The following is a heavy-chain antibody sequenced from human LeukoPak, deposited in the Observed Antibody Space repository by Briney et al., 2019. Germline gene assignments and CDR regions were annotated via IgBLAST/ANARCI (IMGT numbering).Heavy chain of an antibody. J-gene: IGHJ4*02. CDR2: IYYTGST. CDR3: ASETGGPFDS. Sequence: SQTLSLTCTVSGGSISSGDYYWSWIRQPAGKGLEWIGRIYYTGSTDYNPSLKSRVTVLLDTSKNQFSLKVTAATAADTAVYYCASETGGPFDSWGQGALVTVSS. V-gene: IGHV4-61*02. D-gene: IGHD2-15*01. CDR1: GGSISSGDYY.